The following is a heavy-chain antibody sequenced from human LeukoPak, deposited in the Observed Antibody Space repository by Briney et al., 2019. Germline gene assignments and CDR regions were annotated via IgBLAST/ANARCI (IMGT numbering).Heavy chain of an antibody. Sequence: PSETLSLTCTVSGGSISSYYWSWIRQPPGKGLEWIGYIYYSGSTNYNPSLKSRVTISVDTSKNQFSLKLSSVTAADTAVYYCARNNYGSGSYYPEGYWGQGTLVTVSS. CDR3: ARNNYGSGSYYPEGY. CDR1: GGSISSYY. J-gene: IGHJ4*02. CDR2: IYYSGST. V-gene: IGHV4-59*12. D-gene: IGHD3-10*01.